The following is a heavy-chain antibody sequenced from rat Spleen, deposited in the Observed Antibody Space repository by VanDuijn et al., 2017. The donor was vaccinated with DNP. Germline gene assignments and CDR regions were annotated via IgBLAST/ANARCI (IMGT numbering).Heavy chain of an antibody. V-gene: IGHV5-35*01. D-gene: IGHD1-11*01. J-gene: IGHJ3*01. CDR3: SSGGPNMVQGNWFAY. CDR2: ITPDGSTT. CDR1: GFSFRSNW. Sequence: EVQLVESGGGPAQPGRSLKLSCAASGFSFRSNWLNWIRQAPGKGLEWVASITPDGSTTYYPDTVKGRFMISKDDARNTGYLQMNNLRSEDTAMYYCSSGGPNMVQGNWFAYWGQGTLVTVSS.